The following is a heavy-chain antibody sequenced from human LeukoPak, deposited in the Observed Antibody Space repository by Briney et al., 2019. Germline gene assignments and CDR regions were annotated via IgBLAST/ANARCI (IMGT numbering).Heavy chain of an antibody. CDR1: GGSISSSSFY. V-gene: IGHV4-39*01. CDR3: ARGWGDGYNYHYFDY. CDR2: IYYSGST. J-gene: IGHJ4*02. D-gene: IGHD5-24*01. Sequence: PSETLSLTCTVSGGSISSSSFYWGWIRQPPGKGLEWIGSIYYSGSTYYNPSLKSRVTISVDTSKNQFSLKLSSVTAADTAVYYCARGWGDGYNYHYFDYWGQGTPVTVSS.